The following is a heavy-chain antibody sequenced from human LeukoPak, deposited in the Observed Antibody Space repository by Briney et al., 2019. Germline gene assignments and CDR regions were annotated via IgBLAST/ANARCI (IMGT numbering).Heavy chain of an antibody. D-gene: IGHD1-26*01. Sequence: GGSLRLSCAASGFTFSDYSMNWVRQPPGKGLEWVSSISSRSSYISYADSVKGRFTISRDNAKNSLYLEMNSLRAEDTAVYYCVRDRSGSYPYYFDFWGQGTLLTASS. CDR1: GFTFSDYS. V-gene: IGHV3-21*01. J-gene: IGHJ4*02. CDR3: VRDRSGSYPYYFDF. CDR2: ISSRSSYI.